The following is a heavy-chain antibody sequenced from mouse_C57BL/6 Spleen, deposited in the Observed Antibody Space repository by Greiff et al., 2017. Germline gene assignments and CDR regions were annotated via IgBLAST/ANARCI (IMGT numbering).Heavy chain of an antibody. CDR2: IYPGSGST. V-gene: IGHV1-55*01. CDR1: GYTFTSYW. Sequence: QVQLQQPGAELVKPGASVKMSCKASGYTFTSYWITWVKQRPGQGLEWIGDIYPGSGSTNYNEKFKSKATLTVDTSSSTAYMQLSSLTSEDSAVYYRARYGSSYGWFAYWGQGTLVTVSA. J-gene: IGHJ3*01. CDR3: ARYGSSYGWFAY. D-gene: IGHD1-1*01.